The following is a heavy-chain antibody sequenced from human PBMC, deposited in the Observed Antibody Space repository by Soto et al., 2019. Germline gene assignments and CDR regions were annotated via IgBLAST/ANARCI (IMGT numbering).Heavy chain of an antibody. Sequence: EVQLVESGGGLVQPGRFLRLSCAASGFTFGDYAMYWVRQAPGKGLEWVSGISWNSGSIGYADSVKGRFTISRDNAKNSLYLQMNSLRAEDTALYYCAKSGSGSSRPYFDYWGKGTLVTVSS. D-gene: IGHD2-15*01. V-gene: IGHV3-9*01. CDR3: AKSGSGSSRPYFDY. CDR1: GFTFGDYA. J-gene: IGHJ4*02. CDR2: ISWNSGSI.